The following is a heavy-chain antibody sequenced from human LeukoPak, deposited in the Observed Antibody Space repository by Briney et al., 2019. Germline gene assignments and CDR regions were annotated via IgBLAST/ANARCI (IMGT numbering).Heavy chain of an antibody. CDR3: ARHAIYSGGYSFWFDP. CDR2: VYNSEYT. D-gene: IGHD1-26*01. V-gene: IGHV4-59*08. J-gene: IGHJ5*02. CDR1: GGSISGYY. Sequence: PSETLPLTCTVSGGSISGYYWSWIRQPPGKGLEWIAYVYNSEYTNYNPSLKSRASISVDTSKNLYSLRLTSVTAADTAVYYCARHAIYSGGYSFWFDPWGLGTLVTVS.